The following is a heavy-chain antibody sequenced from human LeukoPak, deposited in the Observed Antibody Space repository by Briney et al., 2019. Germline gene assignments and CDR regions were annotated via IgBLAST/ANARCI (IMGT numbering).Heavy chain of an antibody. J-gene: IGHJ4*01. CDR1: GGSFSGYY. CDR3: ARAEIPKIDY. V-gene: IGHV4-34*01. D-gene: IGHD1-14*01. CDR2: INHSGST. Sequence: PSETLSLTCAVYGGSFSGYYWSWIRQPPGKGLEWIGEINHSGSTNYNPSLKSRVTISVDTSKNQFSLKLSSVTAADTAVYYCARAEIPKIDYWGQEPWSPSPQ.